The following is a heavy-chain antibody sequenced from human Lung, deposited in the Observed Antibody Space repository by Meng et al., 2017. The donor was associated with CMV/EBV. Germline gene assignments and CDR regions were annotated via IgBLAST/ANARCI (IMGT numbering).Heavy chain of an antibody. Sequence: GESXKISCAASGFTFSSYEMNWVRQAPGKGLEWVSYISSSGSTMYYADSVKGRFTISRDNAKNSLYLQMNSLRVEDTAVYYCARRSGSYVNAFDIWGRGTMVTVSS. CDR2: ISSSGSTM. V-gene: IGHV3-48*03. D-gene: IGHD1-26*01. CDR3: ARRSGSYVNAFDI. J-gene: IGHJ3*02. CDR1: GFTFSSYE.